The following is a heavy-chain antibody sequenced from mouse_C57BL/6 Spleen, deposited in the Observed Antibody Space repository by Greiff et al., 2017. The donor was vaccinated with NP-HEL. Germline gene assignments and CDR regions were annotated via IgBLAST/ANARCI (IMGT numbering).Heavy chain of an antibody. V-gene: IGHV14-4*01. CDR2: IDPEDGDT. CDR1: GFNINDDY. D-gene: IGHD2-4*01. Sequence: VQLQQSGAELVRPGASVKLSCTASGFNINDDYMHWVKQRPEQGLEWIGWIDPEDGDTEYASKFQGKATITADTSSNKAYLQLISLTSEDTAVYYCTTGGLGDWGKGTTLTVSS. CDR3: TTGGLGD. J-gene: IGHJ2*01.